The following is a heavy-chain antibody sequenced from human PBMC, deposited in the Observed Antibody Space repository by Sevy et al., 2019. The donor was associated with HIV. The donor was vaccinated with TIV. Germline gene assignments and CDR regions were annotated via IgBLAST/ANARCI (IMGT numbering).Heavy chain of an antibody. D-gene: IGHD1-26*01. Sequence: GGSLRLSCTVSGFPFKNAWMHWVRQAPGRGLEWVGRIKSKMDGRAAEYSAPVKGRFSISRDDSKNTVYLKMNSLKIEDTAVYYCSTPRLGASLATFDIWGQGTMVTVSS. CDR1: GFPFKNAW. V-gene: IGHV3-15*07. CDR3: STPRLGASLATFDI. CDR2: IKSKMDGRAA. J-gene: IGHJ3*02.